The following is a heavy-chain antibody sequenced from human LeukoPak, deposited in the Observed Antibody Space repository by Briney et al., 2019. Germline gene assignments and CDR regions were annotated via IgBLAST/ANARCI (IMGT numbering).Heavy chain of an antibody. Sequence: ASVKVSCKASGYTFTGYYMHWVRQATGQGLEWMGWMNPNSGNTGYAQKFQGRVTMTRNTSISTAYMELSSLRSEDTAVYYCARGIVFQQWLIRMDAFDIWGQGTMVTVSS. CDR3: ARGIVFQQWLIRMDAFDI. CDR1: GYTFTGYY. D-gene: IGHD6-19*01. V-gene: IGHV1-8*02. CDR2: MNPNSGNT. J-gene: IGHJ3*02.